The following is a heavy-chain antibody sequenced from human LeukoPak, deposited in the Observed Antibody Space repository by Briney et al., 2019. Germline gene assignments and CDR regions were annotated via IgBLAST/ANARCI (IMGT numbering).Heavy chain of an antibody. Sequence: ASVTVSCKASGYTFSNKGISWVRQAPGQGGEGVGWISGYNRHTKYAQKFQGRVTMTTDTSTSTAYMALTNLTSDDTAVYYCARDKDLGAVAGTFDYWGQGTLVTVSS. V-gene: IGHV1-18*01. CDR3: ARDKDLGAVAGTFDY. D-gene: IGHD6-19*01. CDR2: ISGYNRHT. J-gene: IGHJ4*02. CDR1: GYTFSNKG.